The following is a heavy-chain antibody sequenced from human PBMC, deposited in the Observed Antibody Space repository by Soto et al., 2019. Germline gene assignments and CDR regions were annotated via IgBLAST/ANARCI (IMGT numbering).Heavy chain of an antibody. V-gene: IGHV1-69*08. D-gene: IGHD2-15*01. CDR3: AGDRGYGGRWYLDY. Sequence: QVQLVQSGAEVKKPGSSVKVSCKASGGTFSSYTISWVRQAPGQGLEWMGRIIPILGIANYAQKFQGRVTITADKSPSTGYMELSSLRSEETAVYYCAGDRGYGGRWYLDYWGQGTLVPGSS. CDR2: IIPILGIA. CDR1: GGTFSSYT. J-gene: IGHJ4*02.